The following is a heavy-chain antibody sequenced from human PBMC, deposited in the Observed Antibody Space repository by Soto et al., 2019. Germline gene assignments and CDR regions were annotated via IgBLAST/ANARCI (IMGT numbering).Heavy chain of an antibody. Sequence: GASVKVSCKASGYTFTSYGMNWVRQAPGRGLEWMGWINPGNGNTKYSQKFQGRVTITRDTSASTAYMELSSLRSEDTAVYYCARDILASGPIDPGWLSYYFDYWGQGTLVTVSS. CDR3: ARDILASGPIDPGWLSYYFDY. J-gene: IGHJ4*02. D-gene: IGHD3-9*01. CDR1: GYTFTSYG. V-gene: IGHV1-3*01. CDR2: INPGNGNT.